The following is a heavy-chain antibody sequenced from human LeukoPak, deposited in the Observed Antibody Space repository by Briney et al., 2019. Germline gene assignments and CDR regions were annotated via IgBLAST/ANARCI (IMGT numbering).Heavy chain of an antibody. Sequence: GTLRLSCAASGFTFSNHGMNWVRQAPGKGLEWIGSIYYSGSTYYNPSLKSRVTISVDTSKNQFSLKLSSVTAADTAVYYCARHNLYLTNWFDPWGQGTLVTVSS. V-gene: IGHV4-39*01. J-gene: IGHJ5*02. CDR3: ARHNLYLTNWFDP. CDR2: IYYSGST. CDR1: GFTFSNHGMN. D-gene: IGHD2-2*01.